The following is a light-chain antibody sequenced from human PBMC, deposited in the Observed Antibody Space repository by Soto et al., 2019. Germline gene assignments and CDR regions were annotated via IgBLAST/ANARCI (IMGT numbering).Light chain of an antibody. CDR3: QQSFTTPS. CDR1: QTVSSY. CDR2: ATS. V-gene: IGKV1-39*01. Sequence: DIQMTQSPSSLSASVGYRFNITCRASQTVSSYLNWYQQKPGTVPKLLIYATSNLQSGVPSRFSGRGFGTDFTLTISSLQPEDFATYYCQQSFTTPSFGQGTRREIK. J-gene: IGKJ5*01.